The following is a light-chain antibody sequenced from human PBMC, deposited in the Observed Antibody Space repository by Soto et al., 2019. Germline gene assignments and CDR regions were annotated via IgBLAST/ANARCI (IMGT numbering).Light chain of an antibody. CDR1: RSVTGGN. CDR2: GAS. Sequence: EIVLTQSPGTLSLSPGERPTLSGRPGRSVTGGNLAWYQQKPGQAPRLLIYGASSRATGIPDRFSGSGSGTDFTLTISRLEPEDFAVYYCQQYGSSPRGTFGQGTKVEIK. CDR3: QQYGSSPRGT. V-gene: IGKV3-20*01. J-gene: IGKJ1*01.